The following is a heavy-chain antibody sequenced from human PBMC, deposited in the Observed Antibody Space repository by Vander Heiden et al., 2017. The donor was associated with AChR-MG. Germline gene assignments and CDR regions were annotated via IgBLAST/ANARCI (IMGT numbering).Heavy chain of an antibody. Sequence: EVQLVESGGGLVQPAGSLRLSCAASGFTFSSYEMNWVRQAPGKGLEWVSYISSSGSTIYYADSVKGRFTISRDNDKNSLYLKMNSLRAEDTAVYYCARKRGSPDYWVQGNVVTVSS. CDR1: GFTFSSYE. CDR2: ISSSGSTI. V-gene: IGHV3-48*03. J-gene: IGHJ4*02. D-gene: IGHD3-10*01. CDR3: ARKRGSPDY.